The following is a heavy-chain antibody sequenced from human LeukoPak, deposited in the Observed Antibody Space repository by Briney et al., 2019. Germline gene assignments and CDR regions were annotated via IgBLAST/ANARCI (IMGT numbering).Heavy chain of an antibody. D-gene: IGHD4/OR15-4a*01. CDR3: ARGAPVPYYYYGMDV. Sequence: GGSLRLSCAASGFTFSSYSMNWVRQAPGKGLEWVSYISSSSGTIYYADSVKGRFTISRDNAKNSLYLQMNSLRDEDTAVYYCARGAPVPYYYYGMDVWGQGTTVTVSS. CDR1: GFTFSSYS. V-gene: IGHV3-48*02. CDR2: ISSSSGTI. J-gene: IGHJ6*02.